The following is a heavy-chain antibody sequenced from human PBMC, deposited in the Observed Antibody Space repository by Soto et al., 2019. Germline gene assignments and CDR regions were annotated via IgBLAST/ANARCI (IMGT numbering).Heavy chain of an antibody. D-gene: IGHD3-10*01. CDR3: ARDWELGY. Sequence: ASVKVSCKASGFPFTTYYMHWVRQAPGQGLEWMGVINPSGDAKTYAQNFQGRVTMTKDTSASTVYMELSSLRSEDTAVYYCARDWELGYWGQGTLVTVS. J-gene: IGHJ4*02. V-gene: IGHV1-46*01. CDR2: INPSGDAK. CDR1: GFPFTTYY.